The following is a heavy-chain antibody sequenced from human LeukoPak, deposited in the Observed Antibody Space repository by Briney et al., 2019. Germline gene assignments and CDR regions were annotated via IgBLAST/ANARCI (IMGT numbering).Heavy chain of an antibody. Sequence: PSETLSLTCSVAGGSISTYYWNWIRQTPGKGLEWIGDISNGNTDYNPSLKSRVTISVDTSKNQFSLRLTSVTAADTGGYYCARDKAHSYGRYFDPWGQGALVIVSS. CDR1: GGSISTYY. V-gene: IGHV4-59*01. D-gene: IGHD5-18*01. CDR2: ISNGNT. J-gene: IGHJ5*02. CDR3: ARDKAHSYGRYFDP.